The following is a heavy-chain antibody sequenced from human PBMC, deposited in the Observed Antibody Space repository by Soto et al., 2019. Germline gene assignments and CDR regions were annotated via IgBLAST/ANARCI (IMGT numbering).Heavy chain of an antibody. CDR1: GFSFSSYW. Sequence: PGGSLRLSCAASGFSFSSYWMHWVRQAPGKGLVWVSHINSDESSPTYADSVKSRFTISRDNAKNTLYLQMNSLRAEDSAVYYCAREEGYGSGRYFDYWGLGTLVTVSS. J-gene: IGHJ4*02. CDR2: INSDESSP. CDR3: AREEGYGSGRYFDY. V-gene: IGHV3-74*01. D-gene: IGHD3-10*01.